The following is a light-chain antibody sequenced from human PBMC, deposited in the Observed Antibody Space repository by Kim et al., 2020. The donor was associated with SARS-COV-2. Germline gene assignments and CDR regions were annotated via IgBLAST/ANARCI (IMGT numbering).Light chain of an antibody. CDR3: QQRSNWLT. V-gene: IGKV3-11*02. CDR1: HSVNNY. Sequence: SLSQGDRATLSCRASHSVNNYLAWYQQKPGQPPRLLIYDASNRATGIPARFSGSGSGRDYTLTISSLEPEDSAIYYCQQRSNWLTFGGGTKVDIK. CDR2: DAS. J-gene: IGKJ4*01.